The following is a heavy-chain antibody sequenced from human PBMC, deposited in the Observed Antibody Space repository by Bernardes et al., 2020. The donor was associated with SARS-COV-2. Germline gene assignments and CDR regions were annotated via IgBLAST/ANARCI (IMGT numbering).Heavy chain of an antibody. V-gene: IGHV3-53*01. CDR1: GLTVASSQ. D-gene: IGHD1-26*01. J-gene: IGHJ4*02. CDR2: IYTDGTT. CDR3: VREKVQSEPPTRYDC. Sequence: GGSLRLSRAASGLTVASSQMSWVRQAPGKGLEWVSVIYTDGTTYYADSVKGRFTISRDDSKNTLYLQMNSLRVEDTAVYFCVREKVQSEPPTRYDCWGQGPLVTVSS.